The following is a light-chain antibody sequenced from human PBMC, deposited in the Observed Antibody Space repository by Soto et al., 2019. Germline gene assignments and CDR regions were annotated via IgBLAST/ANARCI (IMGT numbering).Light chain of an antibody. Sequence: QSALTQPRSVSGSPGQSVTISCTGTSGDITDNKYVSWFQQHPGKAPKLLIYEINKRPSGVPHRFSGSKSGNTASLTVSGLQADDEADYYCNSYVGSNNYVFGTGTKGTVL. CDR3: NSYVGSNNYV. J-gene: IGLJ1*01. CDR2: EIN. CDR1: SGDITDNKY. V-gene: IGLV2-8*01.